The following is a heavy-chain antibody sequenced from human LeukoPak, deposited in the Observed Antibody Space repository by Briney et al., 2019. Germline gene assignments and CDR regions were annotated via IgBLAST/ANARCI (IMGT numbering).Heavy chain of an antibody. D-gene: IGHD5-12*01. CDR1: GFSFNNYA. V-gene: IGHV3-23*01. Sequence: GGSLRLSCPASGFSFNNYAMGWVRQAPGKGLEWVSIIIASSGSTFYADSVKGRFTISRDNSKNTLYLQMNSLRVEDTAVYYCVKGGYDFVEVAYFDFWGQGTLVTVSS. CDR2: IIASSGST. J-gene: IGHJ4*02. CDR3: VKGGYDFVEVAYFDF.